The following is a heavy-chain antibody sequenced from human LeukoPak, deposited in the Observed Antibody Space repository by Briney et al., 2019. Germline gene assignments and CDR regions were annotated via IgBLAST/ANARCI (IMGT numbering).Heavy chain of an antibody. D-gene: IGHD3-22*01. CDR2: ISSSSSYI. Sequence: GGSLRLSCAASGFTFSSYSMSWVRQAPGKGLEWVSSISSSSSYIYYADSVKGRFTISRDNAKNSLYLQMNSLRAEDTAVYYCARDPDYYDSSGYYPGAFDIWGQGTMVTVSS. CDR3: ARDPDYYDSSGYYPGAFDI. J-gene: IGHJ3*02. CDR1: GFTFSSYS. V-gene: IGHV3-21*01.